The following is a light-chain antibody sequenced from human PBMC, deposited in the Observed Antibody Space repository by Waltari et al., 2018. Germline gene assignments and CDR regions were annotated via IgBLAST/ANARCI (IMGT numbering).Light chain of an antibody. CDR3: QQANSFPWT. V-gene: IGKV1-12*01. CDR2: AAS. J-gene: IGKJ1*01. CDR1: QGISSW. Sequence: IQMTQSPSSVSASLGDRVTITCRASQGISSWLAWYQQKPGKAPRLLIYAASALQSGVPSRFSGSGSELHFTLTINNLQPEDFATYYCQQANSFPWTFGQGTKVEIK.